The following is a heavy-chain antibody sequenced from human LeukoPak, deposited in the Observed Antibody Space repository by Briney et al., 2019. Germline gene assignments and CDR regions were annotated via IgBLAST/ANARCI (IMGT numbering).Heavy chain of an antibody. CDR3: AKEYCRGRCYEDYFDY. J-gene: IGHJ4*02. CDR2: ISYDGSKK. Sequence: GGSLRLSCAASGFTFSSSGMHWVRQAPGKGLEWVAVISYDGSKKYYADSVKGRFTLSRDNSKNTLSLQVNSLRAEDTAVYYCAKEYCRGRCYEDYFDYWGQGTLVTVSS. V-gene: IGHV3-30*18. CDR1: GFTFSSSG. D-gene: IGHD2-15*01.